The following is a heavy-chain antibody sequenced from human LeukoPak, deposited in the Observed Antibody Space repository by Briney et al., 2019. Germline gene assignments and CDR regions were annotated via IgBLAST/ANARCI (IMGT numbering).Heavy chain of an antibody. CDR3: ARDGTYGDYNYYYGLDV. J-gene: IGHJ6*02. CDR2: ISGSSSTI. V-gene: IGHV3-48*02. D-gene: IGHD4-17*01. Sequence: GGSLRLSCAASGFTFRPYFMNWVRQAPGKGLEWVSYISGSSSTIYYADSVKGRFTISRDNAKNSLYLQMNSLRDEDTAVYYCARDGTYGDYNYYYGLDVWGQGTPVTVSS. CDR1: GFTFRPYF.